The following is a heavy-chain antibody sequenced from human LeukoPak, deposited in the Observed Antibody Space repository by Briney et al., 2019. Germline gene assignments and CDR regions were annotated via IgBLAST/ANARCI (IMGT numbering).Heavy chain of an antibody. CDR1: GYTLTELS. V-gene: IGHV1-24*01. CDR2: FDPEDGET. D-gene: IGHD2-15*01. J-gene: IGHJ4*02. Sequence: ASVKVSCKVSGYTLTELSMHWVRQAPGKGLEWMGGFDPEDGETIYAQKFQGRVTMTEDTSTDTAYMELSSLRSEDTAVYYCATSHCNGGSCYTPNFDYWGQGTLVTVSS. CDR3: ATSHCNGGSCYTPNFDY.